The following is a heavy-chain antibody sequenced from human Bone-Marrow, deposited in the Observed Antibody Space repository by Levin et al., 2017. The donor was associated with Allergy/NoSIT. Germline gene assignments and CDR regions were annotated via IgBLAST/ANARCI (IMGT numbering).Heavy chain of an antibody. CDR1: GGSISSYY. CDR3: AREVGWGLDY. CDR2: IYYSGST. Sequence: SETLSLTCTVSGGSISSYYWSWIRQPPGKGLEWIGYIYYSGSTNYNPSLKSRVTISVDTSKNQFSLKLSSVTAADTAVYYCAREVGWGLDYWGQGTLVTVSS. V-gene: IGHV4-59*01. J-gene: IGHJ4*02. D-gene: IGHD1-26*01.